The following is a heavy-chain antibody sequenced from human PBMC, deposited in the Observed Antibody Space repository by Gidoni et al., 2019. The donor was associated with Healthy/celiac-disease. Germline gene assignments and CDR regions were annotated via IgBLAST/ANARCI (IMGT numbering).Heavy chain of an antibody. J-gene: IGHJ4*02. CDR1: GYTFTSYC. CDR3: ARGIPNYDYVWGSYPADY. Sequence: QVQLVQSGAEVKKPGASVKVSCKASGYTFTSYCISWVRQAPGQGLEWMGWISAYNGNTNYAQKLQGRVTMTTDTSTSTAYMELRSLRSDDTAVYYCARGIPNYDYVWGSYPADYWGQGTLVTVSS. CDR2: ISAYNGNT. D-gene: IGHD3-16*02. V-gene: IGHV1-18*01.